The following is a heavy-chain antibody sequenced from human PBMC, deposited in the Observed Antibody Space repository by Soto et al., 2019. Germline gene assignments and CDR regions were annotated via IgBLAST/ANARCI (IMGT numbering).Heavy chain of an antibody. J-gene: IGHJ4*02. V-gene: IGHV4-31*03. CDR3: ARVNRYCSGGSCYVLIDY. CDR2: IYYSGST. CDR1: GGSISCGGYY. Sequence: QVQLQESGPGLVKPSQTLSLTCTVSGGSISCGGYYWSWIRQHPGKGLEWIGYIYYSGSTYYNPSLKSRVTISVDTSKNQFSLKLSSVTAADTAVYYCARVNRYCSGGSCYVLIDYWGQGTLVTVSS. D-gene: IGHD2-15*01.